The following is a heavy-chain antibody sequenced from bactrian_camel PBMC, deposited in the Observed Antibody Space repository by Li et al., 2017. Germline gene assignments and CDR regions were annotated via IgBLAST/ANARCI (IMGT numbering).Heavy chain of an antibody. J-gene: IGHJ4*01. CDR3: AASTNPYYSRRNYVS. V-gene: IGHV3S40*01. CDR1: GLTYSSCC. D-gene: IGHD4*01. CDR2: ISRGGISA. Sequence: VQLVESGGGSVQAGGSLRLSCAASGLTYSSCCIGWFRQAPGKERERVAGISRGGISAYYADSVKGRFTISQDNAKNTVYLQMSRLKPEDTAMYYCAASTNPYYSRRNYVSWGQGTQVTVS.